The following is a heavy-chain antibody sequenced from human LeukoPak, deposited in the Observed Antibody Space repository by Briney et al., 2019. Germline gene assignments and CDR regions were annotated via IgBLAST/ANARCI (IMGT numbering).Heavy chain of an antibody. D-gene: IGHD1-14*01. V-gene: IGHV3-9*01. CDR3: AKANLRSIANHFDY. J-gene: IGHJ4*02. Sequence: PGGSLRLSCAASGFTFDDYAMHWVRQAPGKGLEWVSGISWNSGSIGYADSVKGRFTISRDNAKNSLYLQMNSLRAEDTALYYCAKANLRSIANHFDYWGQGTLVTVSS. CDR1: GFTFDDYA. CDR2: ISWNSGSI.